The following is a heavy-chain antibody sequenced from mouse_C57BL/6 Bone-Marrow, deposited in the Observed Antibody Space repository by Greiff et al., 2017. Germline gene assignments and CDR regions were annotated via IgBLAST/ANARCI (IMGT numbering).Heavy chain of an antibody. Sequence: QVQLQQSGAELVRPGASVKLSCKASGYTFTDYYINWVKQRPGQGLEWIARIYPGSGNTYYNEKFKGKATLTAEKSSSTAYMQLSSLTSEDSAVYFCAYYDGYWGQGTTLTVSS. CDR2: IYPGSGNT. D-gene: IGHD1-1*01. CDR1: GYTFTDYY. V-gene: IGHV1-76*01. J-gene: IGHJ2*01. CDR3: AYYDGY.